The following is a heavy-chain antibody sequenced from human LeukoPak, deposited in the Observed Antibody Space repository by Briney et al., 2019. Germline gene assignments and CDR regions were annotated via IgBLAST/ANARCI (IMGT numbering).Heavy chain of an antibody. CDR3: ARIRDGYNDAYDI. D-gene: IGHD5-24*01. CDR1: GYTFTKSY. J-gene: IGHJ3*02. Sequence: ASVKASCKASGYTFTKSYIHWVRQAPGQRLEWMGLINPGGDNTNYAQNFQGRVTMTSDTSARTVYMELSSLRSEDTAIYYCARIRDGYNDAYDIWGQGTVVTVPS. CDR2: INPGGDNT. V-gene: IGHV1-46*01.